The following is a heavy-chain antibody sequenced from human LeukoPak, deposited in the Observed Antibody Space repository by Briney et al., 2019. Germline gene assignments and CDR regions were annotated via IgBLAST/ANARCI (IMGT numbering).Heavy chain of an antibody. CDR2: INPNSGGT. D-gene: IGHD6-6*01. V-gene: IGHV1-2*02. CDR3: ARSVQLVRIVDY. Sequence: ASVKVSCKASGYTFTGYYMHWVRQAPRQGLEWMGWINPNSGGTNYAQKFQGRVTMTRDTSISTAYMELSRLRSDDTAVYYCARSVQLVRIVDYWGQGTLVTVSS. CDR1: GYTFTGYY. J-gene: IGHJ4*02.